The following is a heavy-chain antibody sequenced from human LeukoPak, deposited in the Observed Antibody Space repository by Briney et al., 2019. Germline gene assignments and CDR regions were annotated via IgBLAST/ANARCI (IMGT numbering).Heavy chain of an antibody. CDR3: ASYGDYVGFFDY. V-gene: IGHV4-30-4*01. Sequence: KSSETLSLTCTVSGGSISSGDYYWSWIRQPPGKGLEWIGYIYYSGSTYYNPSLKSRVTISVDTSKNQFSLKLSSVTAADTAVYYCASYGDYVGFFDYWGQGTLVTVSS. CDR1: GGSISSGDYY. J-gene: IGHJ4*02. D-gene: IGHD4-17*01. CDR2: IYYSGST.